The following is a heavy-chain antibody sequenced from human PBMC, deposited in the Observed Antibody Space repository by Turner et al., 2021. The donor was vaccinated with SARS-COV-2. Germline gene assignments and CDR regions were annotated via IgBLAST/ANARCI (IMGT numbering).Heavy chain of an antibody. J-gene: IGHJ4*02. D-gene: IGHD3-22*01. CDR1: GFTFGDYT. Sequence: VLLVESWGGLVNPGRSLRLSCTASGFTFGDYTVSWFRQAPGKGLEWVGFIRRKSFGATTEYAESAKGRFTISRDDSKSTAYLQVSSLKTVDTAVYYCTRTEDPYYADSSGYPDSWGQGTLVTVSS. CDR2: IRRKSFGATT. V-gene: IGHV3-49*05. CDR3: TRTEDPYYADSSGYPDS.